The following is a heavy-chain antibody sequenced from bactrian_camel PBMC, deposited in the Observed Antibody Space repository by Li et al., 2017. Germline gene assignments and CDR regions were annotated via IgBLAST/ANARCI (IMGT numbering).Heavy chain of an antibody. Sequence: VQLVESGGGSVQAGGSLRLSCAASISRWCMGWFRQAPGKECEGVAYIVTSSGNTRYADSVKGRFTISQDNAKNTLYLQMNSLKPDDAAMYYCAAAGSGYCYSQLAYHYWGQGTQVTVS. CDR1: ISRWC. CDR3: AAAGSGYCYSQLAYHY. J-gene: IGHJ4*01. CDR2: IVTSSGNT. V-gene: IGHV3S68*01. D-gene: IGHD2*01.